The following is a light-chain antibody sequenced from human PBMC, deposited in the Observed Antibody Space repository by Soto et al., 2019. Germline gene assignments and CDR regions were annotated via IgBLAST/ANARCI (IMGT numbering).Light chain of an antibody. CDR1: QSVSSY. CDR2: DAS. J-gene: IGKJ5*01. Sequence: EVVLTQYTATLSLSPGERATLSCRASQSVSSYLAWYQQKPGQAPRLLIYDASNRATGIPARFSGSGSGTDFTLTISSLEPEDFAVYYCQQRSNWPATFGQGTRLEI. CDR3: QQRSNWPAT. V-gene: IGKV3-11*01.